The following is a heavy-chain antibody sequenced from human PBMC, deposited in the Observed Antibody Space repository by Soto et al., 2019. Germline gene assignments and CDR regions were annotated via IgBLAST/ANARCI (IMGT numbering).Heavy chain of an antibody. D-gene: IGHD3-22*01. CDR2: IIPIFGTA. CDR3: ARRRYYDSSGYQSNWFDP. Sequence: QVQLVQSGAEVKKPGSSVKVSCKASGGTFSSYAISWVRQAPGQGLEWMGGIIPIFGTANYAQKFQGRVTITADESTSTAYMELSSLRYEDTAVYYCARRRYYDSSGYQSNWFDPWGQGTLVTVSS. J-gene: IGHJ5*02. CDR1: GGTFSSYA. V-gene: IGHV1-69*01.